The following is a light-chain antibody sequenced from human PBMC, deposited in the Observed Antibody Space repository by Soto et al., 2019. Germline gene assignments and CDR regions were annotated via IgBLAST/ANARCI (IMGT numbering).Light chain of an antibody. Sequence: QSVLTQPPAVYGAPGQRVTISCTGSSSNIGAGYDVHWYQQLPGTAPKLLINGNSNRPSGVPDRFSGSKSGTSASLAITGLQAEYEADYYCQSYDSSLSGFRVFGGGTKVTVL. CDR3: QSYDSSLSGFRV. CDR1: SSNIGAGYD. CDR2: GNS. V-gene: IGLV1-40*01. J-gene: IGLJ2*01.